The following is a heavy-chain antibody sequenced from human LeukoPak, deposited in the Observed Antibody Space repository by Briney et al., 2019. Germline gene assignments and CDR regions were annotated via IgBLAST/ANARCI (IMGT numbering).Heavy chain of an antibody. CDR3: ARGIPTAMDYYYYYMDV. Sequence: GASVKVSCKASGYTFTSYDINWVRQATGQGLEWMGWMNPNSGNTGYAQKFQGRVTMTRNTSISTAYMELSSLRSEDTAVYYCARGIPTAMDYYYYYMDVWGKGTTVTISS. V-gene: IGHV1-8*01. CDR2: MNPNSGNT. D-gene: IGHD5-18*01. CDR1: GYTFTSYD. J-gene: IGHJ6*03.